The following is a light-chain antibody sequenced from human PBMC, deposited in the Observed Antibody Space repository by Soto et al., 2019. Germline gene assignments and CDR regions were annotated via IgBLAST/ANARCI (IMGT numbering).Light chain of an antibody. J-gene: IGKJ1*01. CDR3: QQGSSFPWT. Sequence: DIQMTQSPSSVSASVGDRVTITCRASQGINNWLAWYQQKPGQAPKLLIYAASSLQSGVPSRFSGSGSGTDFTLTISSLQPEDFATYYCQQGSSFPWTFGQVTKVEIK. CDR1: QGINNW. CDR2: AAS. V-gene: IGKV1-12*01.